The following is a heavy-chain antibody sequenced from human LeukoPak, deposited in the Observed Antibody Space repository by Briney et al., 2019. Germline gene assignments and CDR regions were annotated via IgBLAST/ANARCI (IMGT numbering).Heavy chain of an antibody. CDR3: ATYRQVLLPFES. CDR1: GYTFIGYY. J-gene: IGHJ4*02. V-gene: IGHV3-30*03. CDR2: ISYDGSNK. D-gene: IGHD5-18*01. Sequence: SCKASGYTFIGYYMHWVRQAPGKGLEWVAVISYDGSNKYYADSVKGRFTISRDNSKSILSLQMNSLRAEDTAIYYCATYRQVLLPFESWGQGTLVTVSS.